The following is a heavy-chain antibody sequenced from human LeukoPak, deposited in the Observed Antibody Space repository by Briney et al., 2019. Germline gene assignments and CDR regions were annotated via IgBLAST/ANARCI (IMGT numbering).Heavy chain of an antibody. V-gene: IGHV5-51*01. Sequence: GESLKISRKGSGYSFTSYWIGWVRQMPGKGLEWMGIIYPGDSDTRYSPSFQGQVTISADKSISTAYLQWSSLKASDTAMYYCARHVGYYDSSGYFQLYYFDYWGQGTLVTVSS. CDR2: IYPGDSDT. J-gene: IGHJ4*02. CDR3: ARHVGYYDSSGYFQLYYFDY. D-gene: IGHD3-22*01. CDR1: GYSFTSYW.